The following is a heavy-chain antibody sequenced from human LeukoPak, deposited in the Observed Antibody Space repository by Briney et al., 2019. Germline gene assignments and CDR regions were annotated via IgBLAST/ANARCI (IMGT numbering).Heavy chain of an antibody. J-gene: IGHJ4*02. CDR2: IKEDGSET. D-gene: IGHD5-24*01. CDR3: SRETPRRGETRDGYR. Sequence: HPGGSLRLSCAASGFIFKKYWMNWVRQVPGKGLECLANIKEDGSETYYADSVKGRFTISRDNPKNLLFLQINSLRAEDTAVYYCSRETPRRGETRDGYRWGQGTVVTVSS. CDR1: GFIFKKYW. V-gene: IGHV3-7*01.